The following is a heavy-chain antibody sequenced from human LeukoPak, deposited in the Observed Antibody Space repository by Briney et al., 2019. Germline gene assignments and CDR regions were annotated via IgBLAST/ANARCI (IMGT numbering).Heavy chain of an antibody. Sequence: GGSLRLSCAASGFTFSSYGMSWVRQAPGKGLEWVSAISGSGGSTYYADSVKGRFTISRDNSKNTLYLQMNSLRAEDTAVYYCAKDLVDCSSTSCYDGMMDVWGKGTTVTISS. V-gene: IGHV3-23*01. D-gene: IGHD2-2*01. J-gene: IGHJ6*04. CDR1: GFTFSSYG. CDR3: AKDLVDCSSTSCYDGMMDV. CDR2: ISGSGGST.